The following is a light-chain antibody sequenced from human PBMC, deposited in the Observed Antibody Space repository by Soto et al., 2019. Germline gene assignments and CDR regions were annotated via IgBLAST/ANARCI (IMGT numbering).Light chain of an antibody. J-gene: IGLJ1*01. CDR2: SNN. CDR1: SSNIGGNA. Sequence: QSVLTQPPSASGTPGQRVTISCSGSSSNIGGNAVNWYQQLPGTTPKLLIYSNNQRPSGVPDRFSGSKSGTSASLAISGLQSEDEAVYYCAAWDVSLSGYVFGTGTKLTVL. CDR3: AAWDVSLSGYV. V-gene: IGLV1-44*01.